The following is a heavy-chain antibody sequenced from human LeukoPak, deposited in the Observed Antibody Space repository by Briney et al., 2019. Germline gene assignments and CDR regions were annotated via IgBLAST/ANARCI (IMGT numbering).Heavy chain of an antibody. CDR1: GFTLSSYG. CDR2: IRYDGSNK. D-gene: IGHD2-21*01. V-gene: IGHV3-30*02. Sequence: GGSLRLSCAASGFTLSSYGMHWVRQAPGKGLEWVAFIRYDGSNKYYADSVKGRFTISRDNSKNTLYLQMNSLRAEDTAVYYCAKPGNPYCGGDCYRFDYWGQGTLVTVSS. J-gene: IGHJ4*02. CDR3: AKPGNPYCGGDCYRFDY.